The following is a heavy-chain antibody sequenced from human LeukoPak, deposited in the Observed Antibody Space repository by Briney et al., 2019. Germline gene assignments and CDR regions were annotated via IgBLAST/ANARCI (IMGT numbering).Heavy chain of an antibody. D-gene: IGHD5-18*01. CDR3: AKVDGYSYGLYYFDY. CDR1: GFTFSSYA. CDR2: ISGSGGST. Sequence: GGSLRLSCAASGFTFSSYAMSWVRQAPGKGLEWVSAISGSGGSTYYADSVKGRFTISRDNSKNTLYLQMNSLRAEDTAVYYCAKVDGYSYGLYYFDYWGQGTLVPVSS. V-gene: IGHV3-23*01. J-gene: IGHJ4*02.